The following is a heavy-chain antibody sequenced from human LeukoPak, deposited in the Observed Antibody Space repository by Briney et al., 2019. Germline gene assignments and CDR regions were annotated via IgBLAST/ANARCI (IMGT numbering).Heavy chain of an antibody. V-gene: IGHV1-69*13. CDR2: IIPIFGTA. Sequence: SVKVSCKASGGTFSSYAISWVRQAPGQGLEWMGGIIPIFGTAIYARKFQGRVTITADESTSTAYMELSSLRSEDTAVYYCARTIFGVVINYYYYYMDVWGKGTTVTVSS. D-gene: IGHD3-3*01. J-gene: IGHJ6*03. CDR1: GGTFSSYA. CDR3: ARTIFGVVINYYYYYMDV.